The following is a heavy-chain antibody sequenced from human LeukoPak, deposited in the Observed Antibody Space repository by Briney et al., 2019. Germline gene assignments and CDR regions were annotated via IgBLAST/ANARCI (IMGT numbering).Heavy chain of an antibody. V-gene: IGHV4-39*01. D-gene: IGHD3/OR15-3a*01. Sequence: PSETLSLTCTVSGVSISSSNSYWGWIRQPSGKGLEWIGSIYYSGNTYYNASLKSQVSISIDTSKNRFSLKLTSVTAADTAVYYCARQTGSGLFILPGGQGTLVTVSS. CDR1: GVSISSSNSY. CDR2: IYYSGNT. J-gene: IGHJ4*02. CDR3: ARQTGSGLFILP.